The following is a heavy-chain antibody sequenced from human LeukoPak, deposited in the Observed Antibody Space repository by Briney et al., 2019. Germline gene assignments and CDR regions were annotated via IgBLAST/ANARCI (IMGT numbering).Heavy chain of an antibody. CDR1: GGSITSAHHH. Sequence: PSQTLSLTCTVSGGSITSAHHHWYWIRQPAGKGLECIGHIYTRGSTKYNPSLKSRITISIDTSKNQFSLELRSVTAADTARYYCARDYYDSILYLGFWGPGTLVTVSS. CDR3: ARDYYDSILYLGF. CDR2: IYTRGST. J-gene: IGHJ4*02. D-gene: IGHD3-22*01. V-gene: IGHV4-61*09.